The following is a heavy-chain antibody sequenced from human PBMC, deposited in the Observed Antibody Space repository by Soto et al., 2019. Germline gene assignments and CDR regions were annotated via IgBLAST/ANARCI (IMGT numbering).Heavy chain of an antibody. CDR3: ASERFGMYAMDV. CDR2: INGDGSGT. CDR1: GFTFSKYW. D-gene: IGHD3-10*01. V-gene: IGHV3-74*01. J-gene: IGHJ6*02. Sequence: EVQLVESGGGLAQPGGSLRLSCVASGFTFSKYWVHWVRPVPGKGLVWVSRINGDGSGTSYADSVEGRFTISRDNAKSTVYLQMNRLRAEDTSVYYCASERFGMYAMDVWGQGTTVTVSS.